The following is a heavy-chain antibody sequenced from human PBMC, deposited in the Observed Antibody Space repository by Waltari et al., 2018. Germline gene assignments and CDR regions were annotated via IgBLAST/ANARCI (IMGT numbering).Heavy chain of an antibody. CDR2: ISGSGGST. CDR3: AKGGVYYDILTGYFDY. CDR1: GFTFSSYA. Sequence: EVQLVESGGGLVQPGGSLRLSCAASGFTFSSYAMGWVRQAPGKGLEWVSAISGSGGSTYYADSVKGRFTISRDNSKNTLYLQMNSLRAEDTAVYYCAKGGVYYDILTGYFDYWGQGTLVTVSS. D-gene: IGHD3-9*01. J-gene: IGHJ4*02. V-gene: IGHV3-23*04.